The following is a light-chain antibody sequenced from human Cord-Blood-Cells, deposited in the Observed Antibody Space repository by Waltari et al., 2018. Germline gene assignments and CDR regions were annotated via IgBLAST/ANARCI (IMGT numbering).Light chain of an antibody. CDR3: QQYNNWPPYT. J-gene: IGKJ2*01. CDR2: GAS. V-gene: IGKV3-15*01. Sequence: EIVMTQSPATLSVPPGERATLSCRASQSVSSNLAWYQQKPAQAPRLLIYGASTRATGIPARFSGSGSGTEFTLTISSLQSEDFAVYYCQQYNNWPPYTFGQGTKLEIK. CDR1: QSVSSN.